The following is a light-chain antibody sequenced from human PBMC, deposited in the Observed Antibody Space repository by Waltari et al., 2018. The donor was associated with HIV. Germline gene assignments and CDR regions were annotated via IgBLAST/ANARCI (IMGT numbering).Light chain of an antibody. J-gene: IGKJ2*01. CDR2: GTS. CDR3: QQYYSIPNT. V-gene: IGKV1-NL1*01. Sequence: DVHMTQSPSSLSASVGDRDTITCRASQPISNSLAWYQQKPGKAPKPLVYGTSRLESGVPSRFSGSGSGTDYTLTISSLQPEDFASYYCQQYYSIPNTFGQGTKLEIK. CDR1: QPISNS.